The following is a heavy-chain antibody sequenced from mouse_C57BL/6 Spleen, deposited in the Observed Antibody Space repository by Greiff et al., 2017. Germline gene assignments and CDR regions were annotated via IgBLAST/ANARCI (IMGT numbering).Heavy chain of an antibody. CDR3: ARDYGNYGYFDV. D-gene: IGHD2-1*01. CDR2: IDPSDSET. J-gene: IGHJ1*03. Sequence: QVQLQQPGAELVRPGSSVKLSCKASGYTFTSYWMHWVKQRPIQGLEWIGNIDPSDSETHYNQQFKDKATLTVDKSSSTAYMQLSSLTSEDSAVYYCARDYGNYGYFDVWGTGTTVTVSS. CDR1: GYTFTSYW. V-gene: IGHV1-52*01.